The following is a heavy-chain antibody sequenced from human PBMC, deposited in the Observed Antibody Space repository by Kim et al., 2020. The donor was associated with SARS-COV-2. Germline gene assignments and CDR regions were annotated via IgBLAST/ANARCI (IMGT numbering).Heavy chain of an antibody. CDR1: GGSISSSSYY. J-gene: IGHJ4*02. Sequence: SETLSLTCTVSGGSISSSSYYWGWIRQPPGKGLEWIGSIYYSRSTYYNPTLKSRVTISVDTSKNQFSLKLSSVTAADTAVYYCARLMLEQSDSSGKPPFDYWGQGTLVTVSS. CDR3: ARLMLEQSDSSGKPPFDY. CDR2: IYYSRST. D-gene: IGHD6-19*01. V-gene: IGHV4-39*01.